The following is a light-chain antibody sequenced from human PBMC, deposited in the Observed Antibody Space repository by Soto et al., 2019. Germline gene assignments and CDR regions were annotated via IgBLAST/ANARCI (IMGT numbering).Light chain of an antibody. J-gene: IGLJ2*01. CDR2: EVS. Sequence: QSARAQPASVSGSPGQSITMSCTGTSSDDGGYKYVSWYQQHPGKAPKLMIYEVSNRPSGVSNRFSGSKSGNTASLTISGLQAQDEADYSCSSYTSSSTHVVFGGGTKLTVL. CDR3: SSYTSSSTHVV. V-gene: IGLV2-14*01. CDR1: SSDDGGYKY.